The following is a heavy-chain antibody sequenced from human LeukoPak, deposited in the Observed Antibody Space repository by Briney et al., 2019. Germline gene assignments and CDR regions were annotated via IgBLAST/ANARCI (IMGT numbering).Heavy chain of an antibody. Sequence: GGSLRLSCAASGFTFSSYGMHWVRQAPGKGLEWVAVISYDGSNKYYADSVKGRFTISRDNSKNTLYLQMNSLRAEDTAVYYCARATLAAAGDYYFDYWGQGTLVTVSS. CDR2: ISYDGSNK. CDR1: GFTFSSYG. D-gene: IGHD6-13*01. J-gene: IGHJ4*02. V-gene: IGHV3-30*03. CDR3: ARATLAAAGDYYFDY.